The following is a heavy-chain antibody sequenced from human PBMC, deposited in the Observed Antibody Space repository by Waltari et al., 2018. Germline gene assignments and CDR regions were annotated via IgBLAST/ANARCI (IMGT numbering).Heavy chain of an antibody. V-gene: IGHV1-8*03. D-gene: IGHD6-13*01. Sequence: QVQLVQSGAEVKKPGASVKVSCKASGYTFTSYDINWVRQATGQGLEWMGWMNPNSGNTGYAQKFQGRVTITRNTSISTAYMELSSLRSEDTAVYYCALIAAADPYYYYYYGMDVWGQGTTVTVSS. J-gene: IGHJ6*02. CDR3: ALIAAADPYYYYYYGMDV. CDR1: GYTFTSYD. CDR2: MNPNSGNT.